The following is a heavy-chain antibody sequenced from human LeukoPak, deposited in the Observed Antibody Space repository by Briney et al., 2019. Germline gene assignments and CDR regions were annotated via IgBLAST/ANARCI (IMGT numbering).Heavy chain of an antibody. Sequence: PGGSLRLSCAASGFTFSSYAMRGVREAPGKGLEWGSAISGRGGSTYYADYEKGGVTISRVNSKNTLYLQMNSLRAEDTAVYYCARVVAGRYYYMDVWGKGTTVTVSS. D-gene: IGHD2-15*01. CDR1: GFTFSSYA. V-gene: IGHV3-23*01. CDR3: ARVVAGRYYYMDV. CDR2: ISGRGGST. J-gene: IGHJ6*03.